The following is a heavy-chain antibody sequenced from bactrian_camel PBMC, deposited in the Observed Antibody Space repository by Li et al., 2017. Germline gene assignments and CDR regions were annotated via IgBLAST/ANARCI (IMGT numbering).Heavy chain of an antibody. CDR3: LTGASRF. V-gene: IGHV3S1*01. CDR1: GFPYNSYC. J-gene: IGHJ6*01. CDR2: IYPSGGVS. Sequence: HVQLVESGGGSVQAGGSLRLSCAASGFPYNSYCMAWFRQAPGKEREGVAAIYPSGGVSTYADSVKGRFTISRDNAKNTLYLQMNSLKPDDTALYLCLTGASRFWGQGTQVTVS.